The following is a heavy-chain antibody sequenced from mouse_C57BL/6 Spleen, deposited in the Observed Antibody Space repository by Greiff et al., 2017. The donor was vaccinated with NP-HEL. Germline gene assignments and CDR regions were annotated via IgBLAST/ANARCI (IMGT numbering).Heavy chain of an antibody. V-gene: IGHV1-18*01. CDR3: ARIYDGYYGWYFDV. D-gene: IGHD2-3*01. CDR1: GYTFTDYN. J-gene: IGHJ1*03. CDR2: INPNNGGT. Sequence: VQLKQSGPELVKPGASVKIPCKASGYTFTDYNMDWVKQSHGKSLEWIGDINPNNGGTIYNQKFKGKATLTVDKSSSTAYMELRSLTSEDTAVYYCARIYDGYYGWYFDVWGTGTTVTVSS.